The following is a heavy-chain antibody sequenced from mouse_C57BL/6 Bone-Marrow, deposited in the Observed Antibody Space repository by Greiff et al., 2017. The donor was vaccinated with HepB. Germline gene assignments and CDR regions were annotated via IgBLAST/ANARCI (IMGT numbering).Heavy chain of an antibody. CDR2: ISSGGSYT. V-gene: IGHV5-6*01. J-gene: IGHJ3*01. D-gene: IGHD2-4*01. CDR1: GFTFSSYG. CDR3: ARHDYDVAWFAY. Sequence: EVKLVESGGDLVKPGGSLKLSCAASGFTFSSYGMSWVRLTPDKRLEWVATISSGGSYTYYPDSVKGRFTISRDNAKNNLYLQMSSLKSEDTAMYYCARHDYDVAWFAYWGQGTLVTVSA.